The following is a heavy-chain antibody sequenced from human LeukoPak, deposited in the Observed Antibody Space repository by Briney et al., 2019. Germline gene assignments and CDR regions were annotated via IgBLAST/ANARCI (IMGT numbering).Heavy chain of an antibody. J-gene: IGHJ4*02. V-gene: IGHV3-7*01. CDR3: ANLRLLGFDS. CDR2: IKEDGSEK. D-gene: IGHD2-21*02. Sequence: GGSLRLSCAASGFTFRNYWMSWVRQAPGKGLEWVANIKEDGSEKYYVDSVKGRFTISRDNARNSLYLQMNSLRAEDTAVYYCANLRLLGFDSWGKGPLVTVSS. CDR1: GFTFRNYW.